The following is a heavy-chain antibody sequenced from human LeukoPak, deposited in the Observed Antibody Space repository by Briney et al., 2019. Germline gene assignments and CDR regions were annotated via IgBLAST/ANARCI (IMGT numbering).Heavy chain of an antibody. CDR3: ARGRWLPNAFDI. J-gene: IGHJ3*02. D-gene: IGHD5-24*01. CDR1: GGAISSSY. CDR2: IYYSGST. V-gene: IGHV4-59*01. Sequence: SETLSLTCTVSGGAISSSYWSWIRQPPGKGLEWIGYIYYSGSTNYNPSLKSRVTISVDTSKSQFSLKLKSVTAADTAVYFCARGRWLPNAFDIWGQGTMVTVFS.